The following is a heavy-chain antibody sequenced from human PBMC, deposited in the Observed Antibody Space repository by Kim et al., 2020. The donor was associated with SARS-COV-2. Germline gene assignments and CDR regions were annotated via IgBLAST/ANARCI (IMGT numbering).Heavy chain of an antibody. V-gene: IGHV3-74*01. CDR1: GFTFSNYW. J-gene: IGHJ4*02. Sequence: GGSLRLSCAASGFTFSNYWMHWVRQAPGKGLVWVSRINSDGSRTIYADSVKGRFTISRDNAKNTLYLQMNSLRAGDTAVYYCARDCYDSSGYCFDYWGQGTLVTVSS. CDR2: INSDGSRT. D-gene: IGHD3-22*01. CDR3: ARDCYDSSGYCFDY.